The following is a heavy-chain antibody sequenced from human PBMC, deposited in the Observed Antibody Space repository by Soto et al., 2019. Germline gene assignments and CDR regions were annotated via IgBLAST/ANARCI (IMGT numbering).Heavy chain of an antibody. CDR2: IIPIFGTA. V-gene: IGHV1-69*01. Sequence: QVQLVQSGAEVKKPGSSGKGSCKASGGTFSSYAISWVRPAPGQGLEWMGGIIPIFGTANYAQKFQGRGTMTADESTSTAYMELSRLRSEDTAVDLCARDSGGTTVAFGMDVWGQGTTVTVSS. CDR3: ARDSGGTTVAFGMDV. J-gene: IGHJ6*02. D-gene: IGHD4-17*01. CDR1: GGTFSSYA.